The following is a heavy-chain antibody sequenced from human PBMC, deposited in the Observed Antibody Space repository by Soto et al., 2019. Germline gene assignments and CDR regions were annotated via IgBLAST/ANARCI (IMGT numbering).Heavy chain of an antibody. J-gene: IGHJ5*02. CDR2: IKSKGGGETT. D-gene: IGHD3-3*01. Sequence: EVQLVESGGGLVKPGESLRLSCAVSGLSFSAAWMKWVRQAPGKGLEWVGRIKSKGGGETTDYAAPVKGRFTISRDDSKNTLYLKINSLKTEDTAVYYCVHQGDFFDTILSWGQGALVTVSS. CDR1: GLSFSAAW. CDR3: VHQGDFFDTILS. V-gene: IGHV3-15*07.